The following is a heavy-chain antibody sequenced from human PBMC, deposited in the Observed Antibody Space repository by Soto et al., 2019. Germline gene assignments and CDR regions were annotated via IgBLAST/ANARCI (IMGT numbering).Heavy chain of an antibody. CDR1: GGTFSSFA. D-gene: IGHD2-2*01. J-gene: IGHJ4*02. CDR2: IIPLFGTT. V-gene: IGHV1-69*13. Sequence: ASVKVSCKASGGTFSSFAISWVRQAPGQGLEWMGDIIPLFGTTNYAQTFQGRVTITADESTTTAYMELRSLRSNDTAVYYCARGLEPPADRTNTRGQATLGTVSS. CDR3: ARGLEPPADRTNT.